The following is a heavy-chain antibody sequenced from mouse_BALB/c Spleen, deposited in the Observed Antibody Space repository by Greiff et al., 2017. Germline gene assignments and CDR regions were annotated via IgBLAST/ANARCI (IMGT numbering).Heavy chain of an antibody. V-gene: IGHV5-6-5*01. D-gene: IGHD5-1*01. J-gene: IGHJ4*01. CDR1: GFTFSSYA. CDR2: ISSGGST. Sequence: DVMLVESGGGLVKPGGSLKLSCAASGFTFSSYAMSWVRQTPEKRLEWVASISSGGSTYYPDSVKGRFTISRDNARNILYLQMSSLRSEDTAMYYCAREEYHYAMDYWGQGTSVTVSS. CDR3: AREEYHYAMDY.